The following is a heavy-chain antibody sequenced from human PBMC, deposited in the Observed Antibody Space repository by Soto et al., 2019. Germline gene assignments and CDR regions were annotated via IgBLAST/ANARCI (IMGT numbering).Heavy chain of an antibody. J-gene: IGHJ5*02. CDR3: ARLGGTTYYDILTGFGPFDP. V-gene: IGHV4-59*01. Sequence: PSETLSLTCTVSGGSISSYYWSWIRQPPGKGLEWIGYIYYSGSTNYNPSLKSRVTISVDTSKNQFSLKLSSVTAADTAVYYCARLGGTTYYDILTGFGPFDPWGQGTLVTVSS. D-gene: IGHD3-9*01. CDR1: GGSISSYY. CDR2: IYYSGST.